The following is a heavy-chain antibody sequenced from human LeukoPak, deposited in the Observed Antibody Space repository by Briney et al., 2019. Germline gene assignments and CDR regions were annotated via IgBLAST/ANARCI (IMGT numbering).Heavy chain of an antibody. J-gene: IGHJ4*02. CDR3: AKDPQPIVVVPAAILFDY. CDR1: GFTFSSYA. Sequence: PGGSLRLSCAASGFTFSSYAMSWVRQAPGKGLEWVSAISGSGGSTYYADSVKGRFTISRDNSKNTLYLQMNSLRAEDTAVYYCAKDPQPIVVVPAAILFDYWGQGTLVTVSS. CDR2: ISGSGGST. D-gene: IGHD2-2*01. V-gene: IGHV3-23*01.